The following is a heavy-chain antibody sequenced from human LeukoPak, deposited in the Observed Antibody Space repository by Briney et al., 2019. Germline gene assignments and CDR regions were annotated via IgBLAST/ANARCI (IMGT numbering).Heavy chain of an antibody. CDR2: TIPIFGIA. D-gene: IGHD5-18*01. J-gene: IGHJ4*02. Sequence: ASVKVSCKASGGTFSSYAISWVRQAPGQGLEWMGGTIPIFGIANYAQKFQGRVTITADESTSTAYMELSSLRSEDTAVYYCARSGYSYGYLYRLPFDYWGQGTLVTVSS. CDR1: GGTFSSYA. CDR3: ARSGYSYGYLYRLPFDY. V-gene: IGHV1-69*01.